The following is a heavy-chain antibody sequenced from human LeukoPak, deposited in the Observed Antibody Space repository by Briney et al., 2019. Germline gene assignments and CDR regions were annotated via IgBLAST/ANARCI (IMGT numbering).Heavy chain of an antibody. CDR1: GFTFSSYW. CDR2: INSDGSST. J-gene: IGHJ4*02. Sequence: QTGGSLRLSCAVSGFTFSSYWMHWLRQAPGKGLVWVSRINSDGSSTSYADSVKGRFTISRDNAKNTLYLQMNSLRAEDTAVYYCARGGIAARRNFAYWGQGTLVTLSS. CDR3: ARGGIAARRNFAY. D-gene: IGHD6-6*01. V-gene: IGHV3-74*01.